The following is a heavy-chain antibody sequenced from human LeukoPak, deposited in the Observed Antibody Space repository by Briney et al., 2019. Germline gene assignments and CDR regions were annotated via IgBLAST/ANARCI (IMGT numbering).Heavy chain of an antibody. J-gene: IGHJ4*02. CDR3: ARDTEPITMVRGVIDY. V-gene: IGHV1-18*04. D-gene: IGHD3-10*01. CDR2: ISAYNGNT. Sequence: GESLKISCKGSGYSFTVYWIGWVRQAPGQGLEWMGWISAYNGNTNYAQKLQGRVTMTTDTSTSTAYMELRSLRSDDTAVYYCARDTEPITMVRGVIDYWGQGTLVTVSS. CDR1: GYSFTVYW.